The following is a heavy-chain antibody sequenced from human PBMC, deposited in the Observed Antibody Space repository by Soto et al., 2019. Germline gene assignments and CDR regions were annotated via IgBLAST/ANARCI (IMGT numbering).Heavy chain of an antibody. D-gene: IGHD3-3*01. CDR3: AREIFLLEWFQGWFDP. Sequence: VASVKVSCKASGYSFTTSGITWVRQAPGQRLEWMGWINAGNGNTKYSQKFQGRVTITRDTSASTAYMELSSLRSEDTAVYYCAREIFLLEWFQGWFDPWGQGTLVTVSS. V-gene: IGHV1-3*01. CDR2: INAGNGNT. CDR1: GYSFTTSG. J-gene: IGHJ5*02.